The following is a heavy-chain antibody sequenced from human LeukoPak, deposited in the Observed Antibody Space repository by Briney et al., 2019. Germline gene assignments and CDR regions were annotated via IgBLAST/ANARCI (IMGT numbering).Heavy chain of an antibody. V-gene: IGHV4-59*01. D-gene: IGHD2-2*01. Sequence: SETLSLTCTVSGGSISSYYWSWIRQPPGKGLEWIGYIYYSGSTNYNPSLKSRVTISVDTSKNQFSLKLSSVTAADTAVYYCARASSVVVVPAAIPYFDYWGQGTLVTVSS. CDR3: ARASSVVVVPAAIPYFDY. CDR1: GGSISSYY. CDR2: IYYSGST. J-gene: IGHJ4*02.